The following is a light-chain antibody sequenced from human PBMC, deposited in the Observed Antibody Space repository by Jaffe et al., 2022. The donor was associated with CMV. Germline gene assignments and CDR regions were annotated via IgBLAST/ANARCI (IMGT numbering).Light chain of an antibody. Sequence: DIQMTQSPSSVSASVGDRVTITCRASQDISSWLAWYQQKPGKAPKLLIYAASSLQSGVPSRFSGSGSGTDFTLTISSLQPEDFATYYCQQGYSFLPITFGQGTRLEIK. V-gene: IGKV1-12*01. CDR2: AAS. CDR3: QQGYSFLPIT. CDR1: QDISSW. J-gene: IGKJ5*01.